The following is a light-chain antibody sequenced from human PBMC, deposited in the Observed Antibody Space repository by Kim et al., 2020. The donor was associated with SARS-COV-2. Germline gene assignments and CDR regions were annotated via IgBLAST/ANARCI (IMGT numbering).Light chain of an antibody. CDR1: SSNIGSNT. V-gene: IGLV1-44*01. CDR2: SNN. J-gene: IGLJ1*01. Sequence: ELTQPPSASGTPGQRATISCSGSSSNIGSNTVNWYQQLPGTAPKLLIYSNNQRPSGVPDRFSGSKSGTSASLAISGLQSEDEADYYCAAWDDSLNYVFGTGTKVTVL. CDR3: AAWDDSLNYV.